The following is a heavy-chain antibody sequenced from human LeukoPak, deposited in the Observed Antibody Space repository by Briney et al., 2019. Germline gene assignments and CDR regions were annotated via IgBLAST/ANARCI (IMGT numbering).Heavy chain of an antibody. CDR1: GGPIRSSSYY. CDR2: IFYAGST. J-gene: IGHJ6*03. CDR3: ARGLPYSNYDLVYYYYMDV. V-gene: IGHV4-39*01. D-gene: IGHD4-11*01. Sequence: SETLSLTCSVSGGPIRSSSYYWGWIRQAPGKGLEWIGSIFYAGSTYYNPSLKSRVSISVDTSNNQVSLRLTSVIAADTAVYYCARGLPYSNYDLVYYYYMDVWGKGTTVTVSS.